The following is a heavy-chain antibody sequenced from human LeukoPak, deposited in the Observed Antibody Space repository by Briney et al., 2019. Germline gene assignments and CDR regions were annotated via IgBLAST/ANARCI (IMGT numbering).Heavy chain of an antibody. Sequence: GASVTVSCKASGYTFTSDGISWVRQAPAQGREGVGWISAYNGNTNYAQKLQGRVTMTTDTSTSTAYMELRSLRSDDTAVYYCARAGGWLGPIDYWGEGTLVSVPS. CDR2: ISAYNGNT. CDR1: GYTFTSDG. D-gene: IGHD6-19*01. CDR3: ARAGGWLGPIDY. J-gene: IGHJ4*02. V-gene: IGHV1-18*04.